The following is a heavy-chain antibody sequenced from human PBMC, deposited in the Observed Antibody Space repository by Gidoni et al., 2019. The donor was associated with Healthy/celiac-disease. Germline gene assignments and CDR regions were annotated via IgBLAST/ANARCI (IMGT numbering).Heavy chain of an antibody. CDR3: ARQGWVAATLNHWFDP. D-gene: IGHD2-15*01. Sequence: EVQLVQSGAEVKKPGESLRISCKGSGYSFTSYWISWVRQMPGKGLEWMGRIDPSDSYTNYSPSFQGHVTISADKSISTAYLQWSSLKASDTAMYYCARQGWVAATLNHWFDPWGQGTLVTVSS. J-gene: IGHJ5*02. CDR2: IDPSDSYT. V-gene: IGHV5-10-1*03. CDR1: GYSFTSYW.